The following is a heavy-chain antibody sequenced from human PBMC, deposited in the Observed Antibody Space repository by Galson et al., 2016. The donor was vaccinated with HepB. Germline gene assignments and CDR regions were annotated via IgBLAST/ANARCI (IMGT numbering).Heavy chain of an antibody. CDR1: GVTFSTYA. J-gene: IGHJ6*02. D-gene: IGHD3-9*01. CDR2: ISYDGSNR. CDR3: ARILYYDILTGYNYYYGMDV. Sequence: SLRLSCAASGVTFSTYALSWVRQAPGKGLEWVAVISYDGSNRYYVDSVKGRFTIARDNSKNTMYLQMNSLRAEDTAVYYCARILYYDILTGYNYYYGMDVWGQGTTVTVSS. V-gene: IGHV3-30-3*01.